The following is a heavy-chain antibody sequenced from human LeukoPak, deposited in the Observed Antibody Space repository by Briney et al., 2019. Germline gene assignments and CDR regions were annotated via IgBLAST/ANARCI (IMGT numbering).Heavy chain of an antibody. V-gene: IGHV3-30*18. Sequence: GRSLRLSCAASGFTFSSYGMHWVRQAPGKGLEWVAVISYDGSNKYYADSVKGRFTISRDNSKNTLYLQMNSLRAEDTAVYYCAKDLRGGEYFQHWGQGTLVTVSS. J-gene: IGHJ1*01. CDR3: AKDLRGGEYFQH. CDR1: GFTFSSYG. D-gene: IGHD3-16*01. CDR2: ISYDGSNK.